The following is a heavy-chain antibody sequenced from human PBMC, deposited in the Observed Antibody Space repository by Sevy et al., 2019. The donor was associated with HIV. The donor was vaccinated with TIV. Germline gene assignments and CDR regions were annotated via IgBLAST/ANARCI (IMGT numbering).Heavy chain of an antibody. CDR2: ISTHNGDT. J-gene: IGHJ5*02. D-gene: IGHD3-22*01. CDR3: ARRIYYDSSAYYWWFDP. V-gene: IGHV1-18*01. Sequence: ASVKVSCKASGYTFTNYGISWVRQAPGQVLEWMGWISTHNGDTNYAQKLQGRVTMTADTSTSTAYMELRSLRSDDTAVYYCARRIYYDSSAYYWWFDPWGQGTLVTVSS. CDR1: GYTFTNYG.